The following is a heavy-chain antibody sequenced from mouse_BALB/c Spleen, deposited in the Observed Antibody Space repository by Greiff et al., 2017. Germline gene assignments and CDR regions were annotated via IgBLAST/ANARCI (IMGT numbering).Heavy chain of an antibody. V-gene: IGHV1-12*01. Sequence: QPGAELVKPGASVKMSCKASGYTFTSYNMHWVKQTPGQGLEWIGAIYPGNGDTSYNQKFKGKATLTADKSSSTAYMQLSSLTSEDSAVYYCARGEGNYDYYAMDYWGQGTSVTVAS. CDR2: IYPGNGDT. J-gene: IGHJ4*01. CDR3: ARGEGNYDYYAMDY. CDR1: GYTFTSYN. D-gene: IGHD2-1*01.